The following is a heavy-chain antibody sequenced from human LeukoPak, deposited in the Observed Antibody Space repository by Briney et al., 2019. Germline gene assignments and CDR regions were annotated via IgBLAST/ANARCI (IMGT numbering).Heavy chain of an antibody. Sequence: SQTLSLTCTVSGGTISSGANYWSWIRQPPGRGLEWIGYISHSESAYYSPSLESRITISVDTSKNQFSLKLSSVTAADTAVYYCARRAGYSAYPPPDYWGQGTLVTVSS. CDR3: ARRAGYSAYPPPDY. CDR2: ISHSESA. V-gene: IGHV4-30-2*01. CDR1: GGTISSGANY. J-gene: IGHJ4*02. D-gene: IGHD6-13*01.